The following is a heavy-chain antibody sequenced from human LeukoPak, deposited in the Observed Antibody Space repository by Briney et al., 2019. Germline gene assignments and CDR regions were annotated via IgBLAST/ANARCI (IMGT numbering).Heavy chain of an antibody. CDR2: IKEDGSEK. CDR1: GFTFSNYF. D-gene: IGHD3-22*01. J-gene: IGHJ4*02. Sequence: GGSLRLSCAASGFTFSNYFMSWVRQAPGKGLEWVANIKEDGSEKYYVDSVKGRFTISRDNAKNSLYLEMNSLRAEDTAVYFCARDDSTGYYYLDGWGQGTLVTVSS. CDR3: ARDDSTGYYYLDG. V-gene: IGHV3-7*05.